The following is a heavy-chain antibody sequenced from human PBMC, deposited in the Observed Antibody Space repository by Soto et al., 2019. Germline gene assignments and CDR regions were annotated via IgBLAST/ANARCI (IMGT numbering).Heavy chain of an antibody. CDR1: GFTFSSYG. D-gene: IGHD3-10*01. V-gene: IGHV3-33*03. CDR2: IWYDGSNK. J-gene: IGHJ6*02. Sequence: QVQLVESGGGVVQPGRSLRLSCAASGFTFSSYGMHWVRQAPGKGLEWVAVIWYDGSNKYYADSVKGRFTISRDNSKKTLYLQMTSLEAEDTAVHYCAISSERGCDYYYGMYVWGQGTTVTVSS. CDR3: AISSERGCDYYYGMYV.